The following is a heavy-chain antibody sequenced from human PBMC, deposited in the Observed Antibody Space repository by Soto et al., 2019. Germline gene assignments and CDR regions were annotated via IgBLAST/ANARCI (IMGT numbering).Heavy chain of an antibody. J-gene: IGHJ4*02. CDR2: FYYSGTT. D-gene: IGHD3-10*02. Sequence: PSETLSLTCTVSGDSITASYSNWAWIRQPPGKGLEWIGTFYYSGTTSQNPPLRSRITISGDTSRNQFSLNLRSVIAADRGVYYCAKLVRDDVRRSDLDHWGQGPLVTVSS. V-gene: IGHV4-39*01. CDR3: AKLVRDDVRRSDLDH. CDR1: GDSITASYSN.